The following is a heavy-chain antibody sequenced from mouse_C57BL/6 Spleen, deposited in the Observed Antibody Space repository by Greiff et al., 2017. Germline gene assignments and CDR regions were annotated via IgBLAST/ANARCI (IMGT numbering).Heavy chain of an antibody. Sequence: QVQLKESGAELVRPGTSVKMSCKASGYTFTNYWIGWAKQRPGHGLEWIGDIYPGGGYTNYNEKFKGKATLTADKSSSTAYMQFSSLTSEDSAIYYCARSGDYDDYAMDYWGQGTSVTVSS. J-gene: IGHJ4*01. CDR1: GYTFTNYW. V-gene: IGHV1-63*01. CDR2: IYPGGGYT. CDR3: ARSGDYDDYAMDY. D-gene: IGHD2-4*01.